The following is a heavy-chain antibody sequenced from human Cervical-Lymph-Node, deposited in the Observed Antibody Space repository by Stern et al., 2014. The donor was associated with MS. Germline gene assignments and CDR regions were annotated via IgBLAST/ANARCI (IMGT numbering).Heavy chain of an antibody. Sequence: QVKLVESGAEVTKPGSSVKVSCKASGGTFSKFPSSWVRQAPGQGLEWMVGIFPVFGPPTYAQEFSGRVTIAAYVSTSTVYMELSSLRSDDTAFYYCALSSEPSDRCYSLGYDLWGQGTLVTVSS. D-gene: IGHD3-22*01. CDR1: GGTFSKFP. J-gene: IGHJ5*02. CDR3: ALSSEPSDRCYSLGYDL. V-gene: IGHV1-69*01. CDR2: IFPVFGPP.